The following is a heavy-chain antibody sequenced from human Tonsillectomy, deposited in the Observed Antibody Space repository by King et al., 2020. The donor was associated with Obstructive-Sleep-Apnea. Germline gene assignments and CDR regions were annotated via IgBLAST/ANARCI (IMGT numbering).Heavy chain of an antibody. Sequence: VQLVESGGGVVQPGRSLRLSCAASGFTFSSYGMHWVRQAPGKGLEWVAVIWYDGSNNYYADSVKGRFTISRDNSKNTLYLQMNSLRAEDTAVYYCAREGTMIVVALGLYYYYGMDVWGQGTTVTVSS. D-gene: IGHD3-22*01. CDR1: GFTFSSYG. J-gene: IGHJ6*02. V-gene: IGHV3-33*01. CDR2: IWYDGSNN. CDR3: AREGTMIVVALGLYYYYGMDV.